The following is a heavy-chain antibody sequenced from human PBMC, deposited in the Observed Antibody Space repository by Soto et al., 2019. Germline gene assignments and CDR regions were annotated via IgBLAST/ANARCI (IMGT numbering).Heavy chain of an antibody. V-gene: IGHV1-18*01. CDR2: ITASKGDT. D-gene: IGHD4-17*01. CDR1: GYTFTSYG. Sequence: QVQLVQSGTEVKKPGASVKVSCKASGYTFTSYGITWVRQAPGKGLEWMGWITASKGDTDYAQKFQGRVTVTTDTSPGTAYMELRSLRSDDTAVYYCARVSGVGYGDYEFGYWGQGTLVTVSS. CDR3: ARVSGVGYGDYEFGY. J-gene: IGHJ4*02.